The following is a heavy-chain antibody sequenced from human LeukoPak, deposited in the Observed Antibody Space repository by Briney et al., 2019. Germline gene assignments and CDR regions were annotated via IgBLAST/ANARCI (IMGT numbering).Heavy chain of an antibody. J-gene: IGHJ4*02. CDR3: ATTYYYDSSGYYYPALGY. D-gene: IGHD3-22*01. V-gene: IGHV1-24*01. CDR1: GYTLTELS. Sequence: GASVKVSCKVSGYTLTELSMHWVRQAPGKGLEWMGGFDREDGETIYAQKFQGRVTMTEDTSTDTAYMELSSLRSEDTAVYYCATTYYYDSSGYYYPALGYWGQGTLVTVSS. CDR2: FDREDGET.